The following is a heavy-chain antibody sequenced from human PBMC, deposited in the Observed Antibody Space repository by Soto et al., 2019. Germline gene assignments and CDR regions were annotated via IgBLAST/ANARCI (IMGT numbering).Heavy chain of an antibody. Sequence: ASVKVSCKASGFCFTSYDYNWVRQAPGQGLEWMGWMNPNSGDTGYAQKFQGRVSMTRDTSIRTVYMELSSLESEDTAVYYCERGGFLQAHMDVWGKGTTVTVSS. CDR3: ERGGFLQAHMDV. V-gene: IGHV1-8*01. J-gene: IGHJ6*03. CDR2: MNPNSGDT. CDR1: GFCFTSYD.